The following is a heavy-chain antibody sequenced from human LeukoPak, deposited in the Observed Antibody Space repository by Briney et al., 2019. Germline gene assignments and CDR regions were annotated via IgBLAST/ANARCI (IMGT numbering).Heavy chain of an antibody. J-gene: IGHJ6*03. CDR3: AKDATAVPGTVYMDV. CDR2: ISSSGSTI. D-gene: IGHD6-19*01. V-gene: IGHV3-11*04. CDR1: GFTFSDYY. Sequence: GGSLRLSCAASGFTFSDYYMSWIRQAPGKGLEWVSYISSSGSTIYYADSVKGRFTISRDNAKNSLYLQMNSLRDEDTALYYCAKDATAVPGTVYMDVWGKGTTVTVSS.